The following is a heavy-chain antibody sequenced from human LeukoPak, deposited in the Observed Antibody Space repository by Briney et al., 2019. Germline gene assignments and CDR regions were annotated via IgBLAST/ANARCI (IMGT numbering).Heavy chain of an antibody. CDR2: INHSGST. CDR1: GGSFSGYY. J-gene: IGHJ5*02. CDR3: ARESGYDFWSGSYNWFDP. D-gene: IGHD3-3*01. V-gene: IGHV4-34*01. Sequence: SETLSLTCAVYGGSFSGYYWSWLRQPPGKGLEWIGEINHSGSTNYNPSLKSRVTISVDTSKNQFSLKLSSVTAADTAVYYCARESGYDFWSGSYNWFDPWGQGTLVTVSS.